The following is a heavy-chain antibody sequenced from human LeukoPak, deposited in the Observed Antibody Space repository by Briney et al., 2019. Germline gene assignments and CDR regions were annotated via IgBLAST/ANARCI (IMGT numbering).Heavy chain of an antibody. J-gene: IGHJ3*02. Sequence: GGSLRLSCAASGFTFSSHAMSWVRQAPGKGLEWVSAISGSGGSTYYADSVKGRFTISRDNSKNTLYLQMNSLRAEDTAVYYCAKLDQPVVVPAAPFDAFDIWGQGTMVTVSS. D-gene: IGHD2-2*01. CDR3: AKLDQPVVVPAAPFDAFDI. CDR2: ISGSGGST. V-gene: IGHV3-23*01. CDR1: GFTFSSHA.